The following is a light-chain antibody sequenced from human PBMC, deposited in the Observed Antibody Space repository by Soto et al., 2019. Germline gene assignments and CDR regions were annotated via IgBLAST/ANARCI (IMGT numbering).Light chain of an antibody. J-gene: IGKJ3*01. CDR3: HQYINSPFT. CDR2: GAS. CDR1: QSVSSN. Sequence: EIVMTQSPATLSVSPGERATLSCRASQSVSSNLAWYQQKPGQAPRLLIFGASSRATGVPDRFSGSGSGTDFTLTISRVDPEDFAVYYCHQYINSPFTFGPGTKVDIK. V-gene: IGKV3D-15*02.